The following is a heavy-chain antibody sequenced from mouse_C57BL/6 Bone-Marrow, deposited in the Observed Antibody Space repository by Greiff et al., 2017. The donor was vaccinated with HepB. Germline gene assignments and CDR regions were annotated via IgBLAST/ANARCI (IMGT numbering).Heavy chain of an antibody. D-gene: IGHD1-1*01. CDR1: GFTFSDYG. CDR2: ISSGSSTI. J-gene: IGHJ1*03. Sequence: EVMLVESGGGLVKPGGSLKLSCAASGFTFSDYGMHWVRQAPEKGLEWVAYISSGSSTIYYADTVKGRFTISRDNAKNTLFLQMTSLRSEDTAMYYGARRITTVVATDWYFDVWGTGTTVTVSS. CDR3: ARRITTVVATDWYFDV. V-gene: IGHV5-17*01.